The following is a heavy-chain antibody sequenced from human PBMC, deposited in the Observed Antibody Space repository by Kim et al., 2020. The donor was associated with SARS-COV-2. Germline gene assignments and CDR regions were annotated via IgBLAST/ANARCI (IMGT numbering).Heavy chain of an antibody. J-gene: IGHJ4*02. D-gene: IGHD3-10*01. V-gene: IGHV3-30*03. CDR2: ISYDGSNK. Sequence: GGSLRLSCAASGFTFSSYGMHWVRQAPGKGLEWVAVISYDGSNKYYADSVKGRFTISRDNSKNTLYLQMNSLRAEDTAVYYCLVRGVMRGSDYWGQGTLVTVSS. CDR3: LVRGVMRGSDY. CDR1: GFTFSSYG.